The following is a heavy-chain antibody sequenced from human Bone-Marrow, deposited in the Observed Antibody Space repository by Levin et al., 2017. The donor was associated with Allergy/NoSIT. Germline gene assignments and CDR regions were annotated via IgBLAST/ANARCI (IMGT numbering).Heavy chain of an antibody. CDR2: IYYSGST. Sequence: KPSETLSLTCTVSGGSISSYYWSWIRQPPGKGLEWIGYIYYSGSTNYNPSLKSRVTISVDTSKNQFSLKLSSVTAADTAVYYCARVHLGCSSTSCAITRRCWFDPWGQGTLVTVSS. CDR3: ARVHLGCSSTSCAITRRCWFDP. J-gene: IGHJ5*02. CDR1: GGSISSYY. D-gene: IGHD2-2*01. V-gene: IGHV4-59*01.